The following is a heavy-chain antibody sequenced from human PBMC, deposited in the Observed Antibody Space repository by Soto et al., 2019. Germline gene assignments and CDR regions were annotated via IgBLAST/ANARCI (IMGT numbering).Heavy chain of an antibody. Sequence: SETLSLTCAVSGGSISSGGYSWSWIRQPPGKGLEWIGYIYHSGSTYYNPSLKSRVTISVDRSKNQFSLKLSSVTAADTAVYYCASGPIGDYTDGFDYWAQGTLVTVSS. J-gene: IGHJ4*02. V-gene: IGHV4-30-2*01. CDR3: ASGPIGDYTDGFDY. D-gene: IGHD4-17*01. CDR1: GGSISSGGYS. CDR2: IYHSGST.